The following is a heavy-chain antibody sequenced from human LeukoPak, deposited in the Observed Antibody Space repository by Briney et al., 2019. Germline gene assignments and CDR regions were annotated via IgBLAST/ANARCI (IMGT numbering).Heavy chain of an antibody. V-gene: IGHV1-18*01. CDR3: ATPIVGATLGY. Sequence: ASVKVSCKASGYTFTSYGISWVRQAPGQGLEWMGWISAYNGNTNYAQKLHGRVTMTTDTSTSTAYMELRSLRSDDTAVYYCATPIVGATLGYWGQGTLVTVSS. D-gene: IGHD1-26*01. CDR1: GYTFTSYG. J-gene: IGHJ4*02. CDR2: ISAYNGNT.